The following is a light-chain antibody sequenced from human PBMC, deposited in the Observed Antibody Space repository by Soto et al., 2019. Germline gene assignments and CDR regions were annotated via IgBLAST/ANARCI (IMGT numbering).Light chain of an antibody. CDR2: EVS. CDR3: SSYTRSSTLWV. Sequence: QSVLTQPASVSGSPGQSITISCTGTSSDVGSYNYVSWYQQHPGKAPKLMIYEVSNRPSGVSNRFSGSKSGNTASLTISGLQAEDEADYYCSSYTRSSTLWVFGGGTKLTVL. V-gene: IGLV2-14*01. J-gene: IGLJ3*02. CDR1: SSDVGSYNY.